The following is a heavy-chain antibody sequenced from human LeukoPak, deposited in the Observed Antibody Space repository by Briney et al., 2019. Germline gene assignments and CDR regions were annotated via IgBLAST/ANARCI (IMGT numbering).Heavy chain of an antibody. Sequence: GESLKISCKGSGYSFTSYWIGWVRQMPGKGLEWMGIIYPGDSVIRYSPSFQGQVTISADKSISTAYLQWSSLKASDTAMYYCARSSRELRDRFDFWGQGTLVTVSS. V-gene: IGHV5-51*01. CDR2: IYPGDSVI. CDR1: GYSFTSYW. D-gene: IGHD1-26*01. J-gene: IGHJ4*02. CDR3: ARSSRELRDRFDF.